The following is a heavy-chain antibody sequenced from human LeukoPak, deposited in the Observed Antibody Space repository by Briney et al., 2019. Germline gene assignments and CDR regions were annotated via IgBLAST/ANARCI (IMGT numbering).Heavy chain of an antibody. CDR1: GGSFSGYY. Sequence: ASETLSLTCAVYGGSFSGYYWSWIRQPPGKGLEWIGEINQSGSTDYNPSLKSRVTISVDVSKNQFSLNLNSVTAADTAVYYCARGRRRYYGSEISDYWGQGTLVTVSS. J-gene: IGHJ4*02. CDR3: ARGRRRYYGSEISDY. V-gene: IGHV4-34*01. D-gene: IGHD3-10*01. CDR2: INQSGST.